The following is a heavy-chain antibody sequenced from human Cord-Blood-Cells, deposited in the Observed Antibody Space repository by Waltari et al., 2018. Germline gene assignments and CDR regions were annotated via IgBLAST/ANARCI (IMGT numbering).Heavy chain of an antibody. CDR3: ATLQIRPVAGSDY. D-gene: IGHD6-19*01. CDR2: IIPIFSTA. J-gene: IGHJ4*02. CDR1: GGSCSRVA. Sequence: QVQLAQSGAAVKKHGCWVKVCCKRSGGSCSRVAISWVRQDPGQGLEWMGGIIPIFSTANYTQKFQGRFTITADEPTSTAYMELSSLRSEDTAVYYCATLQIRPVAGSDYWGQGTLVTVSS. V-gene: IGHV1-69*01.